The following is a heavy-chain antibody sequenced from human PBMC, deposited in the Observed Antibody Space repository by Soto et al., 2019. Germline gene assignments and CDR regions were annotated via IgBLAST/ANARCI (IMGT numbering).Heavy chain of an antibody. CDR1: GYTFTSYG. Sequence: ASVKVSCKASGYTFTSYGISWVREDPGQGLEWMGWISAYNGNTNYAQKLQGRVTMTTDTSTSTAYMELRSLRSDDTAVYYCARGRWTVTTLPSFDYWGQGTLVTVSS. J-gene: IGHJ4*02. V-gene: IGHV1-18*01. CDR2: ISAYNGNT. D-gene: IGHD4-17*01. CDR3: ARGRWTVTTLPSFDY.